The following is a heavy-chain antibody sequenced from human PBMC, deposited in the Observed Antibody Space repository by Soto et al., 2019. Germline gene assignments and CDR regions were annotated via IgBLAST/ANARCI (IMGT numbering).Heavy chain of an antibody. CDR3: ARANGEFYYYDGMDV. CDR1: GGSISSYY. V-gene: IGHV4-59*01. CDR2: IYYSGST. D-gene: IGHD3-10*01. Sequence: QVQLQESGPGLVKPSETLSLTCTVSGGSISSYYWSWIRQPPGKGLEWIGYIYYSGSTNYNPSLKSRVTISVDTSKNQLSLKVSSVVAADTAVYYCARANGEFYYYDGMDVLGQGTTVTVSS. J-gene: IGHJ6*02.